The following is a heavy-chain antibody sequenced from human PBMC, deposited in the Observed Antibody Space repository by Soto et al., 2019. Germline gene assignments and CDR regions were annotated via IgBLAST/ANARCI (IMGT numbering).Heavy chain of an antibody. D-gene: IGHD3-10*01. Sequence: GGSLRLSCAASGFTFSSYGMHWVRQAPGKGLEWVAVISYDGSNKYYADSVKGRFTISRDNSKNTLYLQMNSLRAEDTAVYYCAKDPGGSGSYYKTHYYYYMDVWGKGTTVTVSS. CDR3: AKDPGGSGSYYKTHYYYYMDV. J-gene: IGHJ6*03. V-gene: IGHV3-30*18. CDR1: GFTFSSYG. CDR2: ISYDGSNK.